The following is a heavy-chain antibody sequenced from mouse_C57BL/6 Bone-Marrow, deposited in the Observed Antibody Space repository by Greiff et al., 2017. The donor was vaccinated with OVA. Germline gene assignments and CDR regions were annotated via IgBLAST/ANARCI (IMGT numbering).Heavy chain of an antibody. CDR3: ARARYYGSSSYYFDY. J-gene: IGHJ2*01. D-gene: IGHD1-1*01. Sequence: QVQLQQPGAELVKPGASVKLSCKASGYTFTSYWMHWVKQRPGQGLEWIGMIHPNSGSTNYNEKFKSKATLTVDKSFSTAYMQLSSLTSEDSAVYYCARARYYGSSSYYFDYWGQGTTLTVSS. V-gene: IGHV1-64*01. CDR2: IHPNSGST. CDR1: GYTFTSYW.